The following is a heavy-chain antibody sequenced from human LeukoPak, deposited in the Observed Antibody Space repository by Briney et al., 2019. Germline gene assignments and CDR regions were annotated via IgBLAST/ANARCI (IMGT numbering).Heavy chain of an antibody. Sequence: QPGRSLRLSCAASGFTFSSYGMHWVRQAPGKGLEWVAVISYDGSNKYYAASVKGRFTISRDNSKNTLYLQMNSLRAEDTAVYYCAKRDGSGRLVWYYYGMDVWGQGTTVTVSS. V-gene: IGHV3-30*18. CDR1: GFTFSSYG. CDR3: AKRDGSGRLVWYYYGMDV. CDR2: ISYDGSNK. J-gene: IGHJ6*02. D-gene: IGHD3-10*01.